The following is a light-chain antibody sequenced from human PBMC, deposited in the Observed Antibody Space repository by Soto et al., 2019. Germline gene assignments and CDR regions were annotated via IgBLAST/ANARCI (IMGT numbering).Light chain of an antibody. CDR2: KAS. CDR3: QQYNSYVAT. V-gene: IGKV1-5*03. J-gene: IGKJ1*01. Sequence: DIQMTQSPSTLSGSVGDRVTITCRASQTISSWLAWYQQKPGKAPKLLIYKASTLKSGVPSRFSGSGSDTEFTLTISSLQPGDFATYYCQQYNSYVATFGQGTKVDI. CDR1: QTISSW.